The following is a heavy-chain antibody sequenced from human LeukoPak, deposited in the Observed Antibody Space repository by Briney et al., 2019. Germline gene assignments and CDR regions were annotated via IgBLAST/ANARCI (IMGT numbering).Heavy chain of an antibody. D-gene: IGHD2-15*01. CDR1: GYTFTGYY. CDR3: ARSRYCSGGSCYSNYFDY. J-gene: IGHJ4*02. CDR2: INPNSGGT. V-gene: IGHV1-2*02. Sequence: ASVKVSCKASGYTFTGYYMHWMRQAPGQGLEWMGWINPNSGGTNYAQKFQGRVTMTRDTSISTAYMELSRLRSDDTAVYYCARSRYCSGGSCYSNYFDYWGQGTLVTVSS.